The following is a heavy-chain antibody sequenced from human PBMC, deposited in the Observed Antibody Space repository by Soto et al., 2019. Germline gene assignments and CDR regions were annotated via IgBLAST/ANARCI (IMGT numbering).Heavy chain of an antibody. D-gene: IGHD6-19*01. CDR3: ASRGRSSGWDRTFDY. J-gene: IGHJ4*02. V-gene: IGHV3-23*01. Sequence: GGALRISCAASGFTFSTYDMSWVRQALGKGLEWVSALSGSGLSTYYTDSVKGRFTISRDNSKNTLHLEMNSLRAEDTAVYYCASRGRSSGWDRTFDYWGQGTLVTVSS. CDR2: LSGSGLST. CDR1: GFTFSTYD.